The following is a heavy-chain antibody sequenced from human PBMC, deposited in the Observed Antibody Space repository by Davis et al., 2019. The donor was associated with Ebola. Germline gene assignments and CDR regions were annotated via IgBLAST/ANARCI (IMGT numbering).Heavy chain of an antibody. V-gene: IGHV3-73*01. J-gene: IGHJ4*02. CDR1: GFTFSGSA. CDR3: TTTYYYDSSGTLVADY. D-gene: IGHD3-22*01. Sequence: WGSLRLSCAASGFTFSGSAMHWVRQASGKGLEWVGRIRSKANSYATAYAASVKGRFTISRDDSKNTAYLQMNSLKTEDTAVYYCTTTYYYDSSGTLVADYWGQGTLVTVSS. CDR2: IRSKANSYAT.